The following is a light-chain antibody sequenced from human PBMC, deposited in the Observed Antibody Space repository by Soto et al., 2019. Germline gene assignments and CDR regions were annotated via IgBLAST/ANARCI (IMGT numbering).Light chain of an antibody. CDR1: SSNIGAGYD. CDR2: GNS. J-gene: IGLJ2*01. CDR3: QSYDSSLSGSVV. Sequence: VLTQPPSVSGAPGQRVTISCTGSSSNIGAGYDVHWYQQLPGTAHKLLIYGNSNRPSGVPDRFSGSKSGTSASLAITGLQAEDEADYYCQSYDSSLSGSVVFGGGTKLTVL. V-gene: IGLV1-40*01.